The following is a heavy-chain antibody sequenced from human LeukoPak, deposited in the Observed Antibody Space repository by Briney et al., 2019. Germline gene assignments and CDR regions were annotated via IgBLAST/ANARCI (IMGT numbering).Heavy chain of an antibody. CDR1: GGSISSGDYY. Sequence: SETLSLTCTVSGGSISSGDYYWSWIRQPPGKGLEWIGYIYYSGSTYYNPSLKSRVTISVDTSKNQFSLKLSSVTAADTAVYYCARGGENGGSGSYYKGLRPGYYYYGMDVWGQGTTVTVSS. V-gene: IGHV4-30-4*01. D-gene: IGHD3-10*01. J-gene: IGHJ6*02. CDR2: IYYSGST. CDR3: ARGGENGGSGSYYKGLRPGYYYYGMDV.